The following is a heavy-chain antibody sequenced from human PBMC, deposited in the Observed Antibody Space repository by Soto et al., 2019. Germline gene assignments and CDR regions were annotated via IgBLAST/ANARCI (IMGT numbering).Heavy chain of an antibody. Sequence: QVQLVESGGGLVKPGGSLRLSCAASGFTFSDYYMSWIRQAPGKGLEWVSYISSSSSYTNYADSVKGRFTISRDNAKNSLYLQMNSLRAEAAAVYYCARGCDSSGPWGDPVAFDIWGQGTMVTVSS. CDR1: GFTFSDYY. D-gene: IGHD3-22*01. V-gene: IGHV3-11*06. CDR2: ISSSSSYT. J-gene: IGHJ3*02. CDR3: ARGCDSSGPWGDPVAFDI.